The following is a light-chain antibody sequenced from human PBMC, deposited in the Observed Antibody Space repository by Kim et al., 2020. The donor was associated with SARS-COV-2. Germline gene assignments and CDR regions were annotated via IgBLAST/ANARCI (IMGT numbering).Light chain of an antibody. J-gene: IGKJ2*01. CDR1: QSISSY. V-gene: IGKV1-39*01. Sequence: SSAGGDRVTITCRASQSISSYLKWYQHRPGQAPKLLIYAACSLQSGVPSRFSGSGSGTDFTLTISSLQPEDFESYYCQQSYSTPYTFGQGTKLEI. CDR2: AAC. CDR3: QQSYSTPYT.